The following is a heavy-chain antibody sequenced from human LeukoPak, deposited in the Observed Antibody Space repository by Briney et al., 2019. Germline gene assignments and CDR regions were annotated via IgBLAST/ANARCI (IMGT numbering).Heavy chain of an antibody. D-gene: IGHD3-22*01. CDR3: ARSYYDSSGYYSPAGYYYYMDV. CDR2: ISPSGGST. V-gene: IGHV1-46*01. CDR1: GYTFTSNY. J-gene: IGHJ6*03. Sequence: GASVKVSCKAFGYTFTSNYMHWVRQAPGQGPEWMGVISPSGGSTTYAQKFQGRVTLTRDMSTSTDYLELSSLRSEDTAVYYCARSYYDSSGYYSPAGYYYYMDVWGKGTTVTISS.